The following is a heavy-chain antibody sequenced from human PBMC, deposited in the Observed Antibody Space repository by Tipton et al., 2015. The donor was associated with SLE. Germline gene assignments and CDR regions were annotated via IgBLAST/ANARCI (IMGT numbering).Heavy chain of an antibody. J-gene: IGHJ4*02. CDR2: IHHSGIT. D-gene: IGHD5-12*01. Sequence: TQSLTCNVSGYSIRNGYYWGWIRQAPGKGLEWTGTIHHSGITYYNPSLKSRVTISVDTSKNQFSLKLRSVTAADTAVYYCAREYSGYDYRTFDHWGQGTLVTVSS. CDR1: GYSIRNGYY. CDR3: AREYSGYDYRTFDH. V-gene: IGHV4-38-2*02.